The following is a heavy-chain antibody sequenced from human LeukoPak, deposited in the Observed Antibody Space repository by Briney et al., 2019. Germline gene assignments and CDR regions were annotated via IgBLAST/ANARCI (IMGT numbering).Heavy chain of an antibody. J-gene: IGHJ6*03. CDR2: ISSSSSYI. CDR1: GFTFSSYS. V-gene: IGHV3-21*01. CDR3: ARALESGYSSGWYLYYYYYMDV. Sequence: PGGSLRLSCAASGFTFSSYSMNWVRQAPGKGLEWVSSISSSSSYIYYADSVKGRFTISRDNAKNSLYLQMNSLRAEDTAVYYCARALESGYSSGWYLYYYYYMDVWGKGTTVTVSS. D-gene: IGHD6-19*01.